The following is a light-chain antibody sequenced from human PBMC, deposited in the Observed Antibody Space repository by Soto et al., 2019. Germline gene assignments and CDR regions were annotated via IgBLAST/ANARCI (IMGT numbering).Light chain of an antibody. V-gene: IGKV3-20*01. Sequence: EIVLTQSPGTLSLSPGERATLSCRASQSINSNYLAWYQQKPGQGPRPLMYGTSSRATGIPDRFSGSGSGKDFTLTISRLEPEDFAVYYCQQYDSSPRTFGQGTKVEIK. J-gene: IGKJ1*01. CDR3: QQYDSSPRT. CDR1: QSINSNY. CDR2: GTS.